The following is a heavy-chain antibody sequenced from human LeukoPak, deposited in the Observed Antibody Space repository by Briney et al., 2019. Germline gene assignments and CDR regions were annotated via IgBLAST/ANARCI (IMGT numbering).Heavy chain of an antibody. CDR3: AREERYSYGLDY. D-gene: IGHD5-18*01. Sequence: TVKVSCKASGGTFSSYAISWVRQAPGQGLEWMGGIIPIFGTANYAQKFQGRVTITADESTSTAYMELSSLRSEDTAVYYCAREERYSYGLDYWGQGTLVTVSS. V-gene: IGHV1-69*13. J-gene: IGHJ4*02. CDR2: IIPIFGTA. CDR1: GGTFSSYA.